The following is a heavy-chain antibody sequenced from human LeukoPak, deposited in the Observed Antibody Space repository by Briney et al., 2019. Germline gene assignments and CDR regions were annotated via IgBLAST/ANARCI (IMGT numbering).Heavy chain of an antibody. CDR3: ATRGGEYYDILTGYYTRLPVD. CDR2: INHSGST. CDR1: GGSISSSSYY. J-gene: IGHJ4*02. V-gene: IGHV4-39*07. Sequence: PSETLSLTCTVSGGSISSSSYYWGWIRQPPGKGLEWIGEINHSGSTNYNPSLKSRVTISVDTSKNQFSLKLSSVTAADTAVYYCATRGGEYYDILTGYYTRLPVDWGQGTLVTVSS. D-gene: IGHD3-9*01.